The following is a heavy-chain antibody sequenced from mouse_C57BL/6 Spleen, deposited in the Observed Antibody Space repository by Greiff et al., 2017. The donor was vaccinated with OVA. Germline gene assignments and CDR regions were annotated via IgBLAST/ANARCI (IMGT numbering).Heavy chain of an antibody. Sequence: VQLQQSGPGLVKPSQSLSLTCSVTGYSITSGYYWNWIRQFPGNKLEWMGYISYDGSNNYNPSLKNRISITRDPSKNQFFLKLNSVTTEDTATYYCAREGDYGSSYGGYFDVWGTGTTVTVSS. J-gene: IGHJ1*03. CDR3: AREGDYGSSYGGYFDV. V-gene: IGHV3-6*01. CDR1: GYSITSGYY. D-gene: IGHD1-1*01. CDR2: ISYDGSN.